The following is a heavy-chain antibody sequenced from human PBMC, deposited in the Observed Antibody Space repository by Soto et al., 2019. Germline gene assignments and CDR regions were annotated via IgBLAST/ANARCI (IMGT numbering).Heavy chain of an antibody. CDR3: ARQVVVNYGMDV. D-gene: IGHD3-22*01. J-gene: IGHJ6*02. CDR2: IYPGDSDT. Sequence: GESLKISCQGSGYSFMSYWIGWVRQMPGKGLEWMGSIYPGDSDTRYSPSFQGQVSISADKSINTAYLQWNSLKASDTAMYYCARQVVVNYGMDVWGQGTTVTVSS. CDR1: GYSFMSYW. V-gene: IGHV5-51*01.